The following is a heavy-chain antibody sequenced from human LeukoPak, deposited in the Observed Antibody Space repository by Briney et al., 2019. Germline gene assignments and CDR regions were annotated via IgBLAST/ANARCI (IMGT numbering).Heavy chain of an antibody. J-gene: IGHJ4*02. D-gene: IGHD1-26*01. CDR2: ISWSSGSI. CDR1: GFTFEDYA. Sequence: GGSLRLSCAASGFTFEDYAMHWVRQAPGKGLEWVSGISWSSGSIDYADSVKGRFTISRDNAKNSLYLQMNSLRAEDTALYYCARGSYFSYYWGQGTLVTISS. V-gene: IGHV3-9*01. CDR3: ARGSYFSYY.